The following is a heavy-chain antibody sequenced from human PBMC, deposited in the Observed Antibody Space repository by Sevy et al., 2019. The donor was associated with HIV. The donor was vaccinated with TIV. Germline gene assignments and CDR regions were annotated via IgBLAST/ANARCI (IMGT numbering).Heavy chain of an antibody. CDR3: ARDPSKLGYCSSNSCHGLVDY. CDR1: GFTFSSYA. Sequence: GGSLRLSCAASGFTFSSYAMHWVRQAPGKGLEWVAVISYDGSNKYYGDSVKGRFTISRDNSKNTLYLQMNSLRAEDTAVYDCARDPSKLGYCSSNSCHGLVDYWGQGTLVTVSS. D-gene: IGHD2-2*01. CDR2: ISYDGSNK. J-gene: IGHJ4*02. V-gene: IGHV3-30*04.